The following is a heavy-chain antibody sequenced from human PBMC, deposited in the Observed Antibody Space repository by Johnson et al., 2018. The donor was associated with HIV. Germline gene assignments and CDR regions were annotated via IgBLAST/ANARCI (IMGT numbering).Heavy chain of an antibody. CDR1: GFTFSSYA. CDR3: AREATYSSSGYHEN. D-gene: IGHD6-13*01. Sequence: QVQLVESGGGVDQPGRSLRLSCAASGFTFSSYAMHWVRQAPGKGLEWVAVITYDGSNKYYADSVKGRFTISRDNSKNTLDLQMNSLRAEDTAVYYCAREATYSSSGYHENWGQGTRVTVSS. CDR2: ITYDGSNK. J-gene: IGHJ3*01. V-gene: IGHV3-30-3*01.